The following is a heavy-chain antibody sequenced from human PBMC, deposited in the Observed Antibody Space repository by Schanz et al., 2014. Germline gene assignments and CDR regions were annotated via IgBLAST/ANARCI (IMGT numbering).Heavy chain of an antibody. D-gene: IGHD3-3*01. J-gene: IGHJ6*03. CDR1: GYTFTSYY. CDR2: IIPILGIT. Sequence: QVQLVQSGAEVKKPGASVKVSCKASGYTFTSYYMHWVRQAPGQGLEWMGRIIPILGITNVAQTVQDRVTITADKSTSTAYMELSSLRSEDTAVFFCASGEARVTSSGVVIVPMNVWGKGTTVIVSS. CDR3: ASGEARVTSSGVVIVPMNV. V-gene: IGHV1-69*09.